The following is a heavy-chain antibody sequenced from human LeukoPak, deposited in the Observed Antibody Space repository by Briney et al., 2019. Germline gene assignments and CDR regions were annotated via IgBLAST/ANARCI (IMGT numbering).Heavy chain of an antibody. CDR1: GGSISSYY. Sequence: SETLSLTCTVSGGSISSYYWSWIRQSPEKGLEWIGEINDSGTTNYNPSLKSRVTLSVDTSNNQYYLKVNSVTAADTAVYFCARPRFRSGTGGFDDWGQGTVVTVFS. D-gene: IGHD3-3*01. V-gene: IGHV4-34*01. CDR3: ARPRFRSGTGGFDD. J-gene: IGHJ4*02. CDR2: INDSGTT.